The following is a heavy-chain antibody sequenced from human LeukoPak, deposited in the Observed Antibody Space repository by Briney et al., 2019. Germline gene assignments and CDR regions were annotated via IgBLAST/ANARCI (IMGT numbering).Heavy chain of an antibody. CDR2: MNPNSGNT. J-gene: IGHJ6*02. D-gene: IGHD2-2*01. Sequence: ASVKVSCKASGYTFTSYDINWVRQATGQGLEWMGWMNPNSGNTGYAQKFQGRVTMTRNTSISTAYMELSGLRSEDTAVYYCARSSSTYYYYGMDVWGQGTTVTVSS. CDR1: GYTFTSYD. V-gene: IGHV1-8*01. CDR3: ARSSSTYYYYGMDV.